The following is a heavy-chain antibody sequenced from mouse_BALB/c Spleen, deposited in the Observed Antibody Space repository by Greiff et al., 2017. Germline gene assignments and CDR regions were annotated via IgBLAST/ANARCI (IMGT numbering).Heavy chain of an antibody. Sequence: EVQGVESGGGLVQPGGSRKLSCAASGFTFSSFGMHWVRQAQEKGLEWVAYISSGSSTIYYADTVKGRFTISRDNPKNTLFLQMTRLRSVVTAMYYCARYLRDYAMDYWGQGTSVTVSS. J-gene: IGHJ4*01. V-gene: IGHV5-17*02. CDR1: GFTFSSFG. CDR3: ARYLRDYAMDY. CDR2: ISSGSSTI.